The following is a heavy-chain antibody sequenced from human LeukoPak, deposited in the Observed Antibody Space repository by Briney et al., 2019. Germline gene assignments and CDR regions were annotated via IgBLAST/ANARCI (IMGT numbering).Heavy chain of an antibody. CDR2: INTDGSST. J-gene: IGHJ4*02. CDR3: ISREGSSGWYY. Sequence: PGGSLRLSCAASGFTFSNYWMHWVRQAPGKGLVWVSRINTDGSSTSYADSVKGRFTISRDNAKNTLYLQMNSLSAEDTAVYYCISREGSSGWYYWGQGTLVTVSS. CDR1: GFTFSNYW. D-gene: IGHD6-19*01. V-gene: IGHV3-74*01.